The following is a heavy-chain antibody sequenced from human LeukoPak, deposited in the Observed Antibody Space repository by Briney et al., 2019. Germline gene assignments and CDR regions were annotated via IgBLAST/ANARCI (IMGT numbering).Heavy chain of an antibody. CDR1: GFTFSSYE. V-gene: IGHV3-48*03. CDR3: AELGITMIGGV. J-gene: IGHJ6*04. D-gene: IGHD3-10*02. Sequence: GGSLRLSCAASGFTFSSYEMNWVRQAPGKGLEWVSYISSSGSTIYYADSVKGRFTISRDNAMNSLYLQMNSLRAEDTAVYYCAELGITMIGGVWGKGTTVTISS. CDR2: ISSSGSTI.